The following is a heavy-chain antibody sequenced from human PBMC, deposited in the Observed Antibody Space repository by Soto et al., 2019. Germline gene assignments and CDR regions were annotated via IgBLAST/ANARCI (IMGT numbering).Heavy chain of an antibody. Sequence: SETLSLTCAVYGGSFSGYYWSWIRQPPGKGLEWIGEINHSGSTNYNPSLKSRVTISVDTSKNQFSLKLSSVTAADTAVYYCARGLSSSYGQLRYFDYWGQGTLVTVSS. CDR3: ARGLSSSYGQLRYFDY. V-gene: IGHV4-34*01. J-gene: IGHJ4*02. D-gene: IGHD5-18*01. CDR2: INHSGST. CDR1: GGSFSGYY.